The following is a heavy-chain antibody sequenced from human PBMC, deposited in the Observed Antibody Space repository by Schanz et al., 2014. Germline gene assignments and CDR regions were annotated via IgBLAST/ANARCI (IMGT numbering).Heavy chain of an antibody. V-gene: IGHV3-30-3*01. CDR2: ISNDGSIK. CDR3: AKDSTHIDIVLVPTAIDY. Sequence: VQLLESGGGLVQPGGSLRLSCAASGFTFSSYAMSWVRQAPGKGLEWVALISNDGSIKYYADSVEGRFTISRDNSKNTLYLHMNTLRSEDTAVYYCAKDSTHIDIVLVPTAIDYWGQGTLVTVSS. J-gene: IGHJ4*02. CDR1: GFTFSSYA. D-gene: IGHD2-2*01.